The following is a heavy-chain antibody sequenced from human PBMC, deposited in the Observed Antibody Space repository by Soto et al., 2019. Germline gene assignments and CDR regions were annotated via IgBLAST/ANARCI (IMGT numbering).Heavy chain of an antibody. D-gene: IGHD2-21*02. J-gene: IGHJ3*02. Sequence: SETLSLTCTVSGGSISSGGYYWSWIRQHPGKGLEWIGYIYYSGSTYYNPSLKSRVTISVDTSKNQFSLKLSSVTAADTAVYYCARFNIVVVTAIDAFDIWGQGTMVTVSS. V-gene: IGHV4-31*03. CDR1: GGSISSGGYY. CDR3: ARFNIVVVTAIDAFDI. CDR2: IYYSGST.